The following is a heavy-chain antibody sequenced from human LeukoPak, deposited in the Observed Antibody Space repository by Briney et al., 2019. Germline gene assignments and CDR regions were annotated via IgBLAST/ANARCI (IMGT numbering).Heavy chain of an antibody. V-gene: IGHV3-48*03. CDR1: GFTFSNYE. D-gene: IGHD1-26*01. Sequence: GGSLRLSCAASGFTFSNYEMHWVRQAPGKGLEWVSYISSSGSDIYYADSVKGRFTISRDNAKNSLYLQMDSLRVEDTAVYYCARDPYSGNYGAYYYYYMDVWGKGTTVTISS. J-gene: IGHJ6*03. CDR2: ISSSGSDI. CDR3: ARDPYSGNYGAYYYYYMDV.